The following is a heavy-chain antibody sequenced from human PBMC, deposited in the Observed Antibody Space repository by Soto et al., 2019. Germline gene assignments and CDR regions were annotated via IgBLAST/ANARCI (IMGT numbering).Heavy chain of an antibody. CDR1: GFNFITYS. CDR2: ISSSAFYI. D-gene: IGHD3-22*01. CDR3: VRDGLDYYDTERLYFDN. Sequence: EVQLVESGGGPVRPGGPLKLSCAASGFNFITYSLSWVRQAPGKGLEWVASISSSAFYIDYADSVKGRFTISRDNANNSLYLQMNSLRAEDTATYYCVRDGLDYYDTERLYFDNWGQGTLVTVSS. J-gene: IGHJ4*02. V-gene: IGHV3-21*01.